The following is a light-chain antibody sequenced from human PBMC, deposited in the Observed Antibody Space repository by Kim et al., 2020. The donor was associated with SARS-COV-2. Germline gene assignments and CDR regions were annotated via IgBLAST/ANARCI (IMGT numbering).Light chain of an antibody. Sequence: PTINCKSSQSVLYSSNNKTYLAWYQQKPGQPPRLLIYWAATRESGVPDRFSGSGSGTDFTLTISSLQAEDVAVYYCQQYYSTPPTFGQGTKVDIK. J-gene: IGKJ1*01. CDR3: QQYYSTPPT. CDR2: WAA. CDR1: QSVLYSSNNKTY. V-gene: IGKV4-1*01.